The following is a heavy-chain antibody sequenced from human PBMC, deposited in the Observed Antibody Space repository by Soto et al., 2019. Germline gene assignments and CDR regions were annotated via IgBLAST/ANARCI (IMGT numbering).Heavy chain of an antibody. J-gene: IGHJ4*02. V-gene: IGHV4-31*03. CDR2: IYYSGST. CDR1: GGSISSGGYY. CDR3: ARAGWLRFSRYYFDY. Sequence: TLSLTCTVSGGSISSGGYYWSWIRQHPGKGLEWIGYIYYSGSTYYNPSLKSRVTISVDTSKNQFSLKLSSVTAADTAVYYCARAGWLRFSRYYFDYWGQGTLVTVSS. D-gene: IGHD5-12*01.